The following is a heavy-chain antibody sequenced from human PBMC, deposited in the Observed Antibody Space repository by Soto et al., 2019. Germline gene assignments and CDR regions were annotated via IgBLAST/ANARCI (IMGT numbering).Heavy chain of an antibody. V-gene: IGHV2-5*02. CDR1: GFSLTTSGVG. Sequence: QITLNESGPTQVKPRQTLTLTCTFSGFSLTTSGVGVGWIRQSPGKAPEWLAVIYWDDDKRYSPSLKSRLTTTKDTSKNQVVLTMADLDPADTATYYCAHRVLRTVFGLVTTTAIYFDFWGQGTPVAVSS. D-gene: IGHD3-3*01. CDR2: IYWDDDK. CDR3: AHRVLRTVFGLVTTTAIYFDF. J-gene: IGHJ4*02.